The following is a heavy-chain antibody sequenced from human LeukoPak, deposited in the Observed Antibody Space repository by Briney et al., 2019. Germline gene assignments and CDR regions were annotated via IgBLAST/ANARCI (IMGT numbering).Heavy chain of an antibody. CDR3: ARDRAAGKYYFDF. J-gene: IGHJ4*02. CDR1: GFTVSSYY. CDR2: IYSGDTT. V-gene: IGHV3-53*01. Sequence: GGSLRLSCAASGFTVSSYYMSWVRQAPGKGLEWVSTIYSGDTTYYTDSVKGRFTISRDNSKNTLSLQMNSLRAEDPAVYFCARDRAAGKYYFDFWGQGTLVTVSS. D-gene: IGHD6-13*01.